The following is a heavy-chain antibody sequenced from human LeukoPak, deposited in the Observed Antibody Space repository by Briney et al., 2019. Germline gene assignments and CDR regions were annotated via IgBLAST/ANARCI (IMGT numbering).Heavy chain of an antibody. D-gene: IGHD3-3*01. CDR3: ARAQNSYYDFWSGDYGMDV. Sequence: KPSETLSLTCTVSGGSISSYYWSWIRQPPGKGLEWIGYIYYSGSTNYNPSLKSRVTISVDTSKNHFSLKLSSVTAADTAVYYCARAQNSYYDFWSGDYGMDVWGQGTTVTVSS. J-gene: IGHJ6*02. CDR2: IYYSGST. V-gene: IGHV4-59*01. CDR1: GGSISSYY.